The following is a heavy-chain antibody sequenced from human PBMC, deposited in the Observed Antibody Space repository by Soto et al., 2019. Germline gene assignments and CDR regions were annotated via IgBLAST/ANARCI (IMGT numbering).Heavy chain of an antibody. D-gene: IGHD2-15*01. J-gene: IGHJ4*02. V-gene: IGHV3-30*03. CDR1: GFTFSSYG. CDR3: ARAGGLLLDY. CDR2: ISYDGSNK. Sequence: QVQLVESGGGVVQPGRSLRLSCAASGFTFSSYGMHWVRQAPGKGLEWVAVISYDGSNKYYADSVKGRFTISRDNSKNTLYLQMNRLRAVDTAVYYCARAGGLLLDYWGQGTLVTVSS.